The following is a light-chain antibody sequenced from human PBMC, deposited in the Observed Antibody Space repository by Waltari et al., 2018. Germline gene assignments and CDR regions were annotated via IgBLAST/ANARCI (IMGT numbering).Light chain of an antibody. CDR1: QSVTSRC. V-gene: IGKV3-20*01. J-gene: IGKJ5*01. Sequence: EIVLTPSPGTLPRSPGDSAALSCRASQSVTSRCLAWYQQTPGQAPRLLIYGASSRATGIPDRFSGSGSGADFTLTISRLEPEDFAVYYCQQCGSSLITFGQGARLEI. CDR3: QQCGSSLIT. CDR2: GAS.